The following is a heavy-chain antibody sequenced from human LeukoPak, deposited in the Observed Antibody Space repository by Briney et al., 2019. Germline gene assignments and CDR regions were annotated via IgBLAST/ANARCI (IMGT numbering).Heavy chain of an antibody. Sequence: ASVKVSCKASGYTFTSYDINWVRQATGQGLEWMGWMNPNSGNTGYAQKFQGRVTMTRNTSISTAYMELSSLRSEDTAVYYCARERKTYYYDSSGYYSSRKVDYWGQGTLVTVSS. J-gene: IGHJ4*02. CDR2: MNPNSGNT. CDR1: GYTFTSYD. CDR3: ARERKTYYYDSSGYYSSRKVDY. V-gene: IGHV1-8*01. D-gene: IGHD3-22*01.